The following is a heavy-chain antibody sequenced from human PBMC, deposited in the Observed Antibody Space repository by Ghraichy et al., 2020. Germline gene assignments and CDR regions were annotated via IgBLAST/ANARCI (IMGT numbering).Heavy chain of an antibody. Sequence: SVKVSCKASGGTFSSYAISWVRQAPGQGLEWMGGIIPIFGTANYAQKFQGRVTITADESTSKAYMELSSLRSEDTAVYYCARDSVSQVAFDIWGQGTMVTVSS. CDR1: GGTFSSYA. J-gene: IGHJ3*02. CDR3: ARDSVSQVAFDI. V-gene: IGHV1-69*13. CDR2: IIPIFGTA.